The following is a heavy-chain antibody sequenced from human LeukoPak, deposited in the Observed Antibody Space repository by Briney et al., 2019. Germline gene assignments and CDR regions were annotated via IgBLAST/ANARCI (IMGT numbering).Heavy chain of an antibody. D-gene: IGHD1-26*01. Sequence: GESLKISCKGSGYSFTSYWIGWVRQLPGKGLKWMGIIYPGDSDARYSPSFQGQVTISADKSISTAYLQWSSLKASDTAVYYCARRRDLYSGSYYPFDYWGQGTLVTVSS. CDR3: ARRRDLYSGSYYPFDY. CDR1: GYSFTSYW. V-gene: IGHV5-51*01. J-gene: IGHJ4*02. CDR2: IYPGDSDA.